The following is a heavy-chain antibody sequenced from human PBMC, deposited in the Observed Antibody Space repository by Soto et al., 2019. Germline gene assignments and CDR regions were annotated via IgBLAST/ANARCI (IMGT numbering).Heavy chain of an antibody. J-gene: IGHJ5*02. CDR1: GGSISSGGYY. V-gene: IGHV4-31*03. D-gene: IGHD3-3*01. CDR2: IYYSGST. CDR3: ASIFYDFWSGYYGRNWFDP. Sequence: PSETLSLTCTVSGGSISSGGYYWSWIRQHPGKGLEWIGYIYYSGSTYHNPSLKSRVTISVDTSKNQFSLKLSSVTAADTAVYYCASIFYDFWSGYYGRNWFDPWGQGTLVTVSS.